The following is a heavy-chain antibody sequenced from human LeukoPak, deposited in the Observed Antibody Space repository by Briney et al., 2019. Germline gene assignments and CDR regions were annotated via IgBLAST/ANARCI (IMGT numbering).Heavy chain of an antibody. CDR2: IYYSGST. D-gene: IGHD3-10*01. Sequence: SETLSLTCTVSGGSISSYYWSWIRQPPGKGLEWIGYIYYSGSTNYNPSLKSRVTISVDTPKNQFSLKLSSVTAADTAVYYCARSPHMVRGVIYQHWGQGTLVTVSS. J-gene: IGHJ1*01. V-gene: IGHV4-59*01. CDR1: GGSISSYY. CDR3: ARSPHMVRGVIYQH.